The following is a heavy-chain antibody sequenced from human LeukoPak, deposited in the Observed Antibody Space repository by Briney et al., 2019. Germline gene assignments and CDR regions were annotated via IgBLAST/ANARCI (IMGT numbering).Heavy chain of an antibody. CDR3: ATEGSFDY. CDR1: GFTFSSYG. J-gene: IGHJ4*02. CDR2: ISFDASNK. V-gene: IGHV3-30*03. Sequence: SLRLSCAASGFTFSSYGMHWVRQAPGKGLEWVAVISFDASNKYYADSVKGRFTISRDNSKNTLYLQMNSLRAEDAAVYYCATEGSFDYWGQGTLVTVSS.